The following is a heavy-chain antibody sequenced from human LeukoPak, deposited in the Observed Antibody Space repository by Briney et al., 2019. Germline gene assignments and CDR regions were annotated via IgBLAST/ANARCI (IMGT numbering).Heavy chain of an antibody. CDR3: ARDNPPVGSGNDAFDI. J-gene: IGHJ3*02. CDR2: ILYSGGT. V-gene: IGHV4-31*03. Sequence: PSENLSLTSTVSGGSISSDAYYWNWIRRPPGKGLEFIGYILYSGGTYYNPSLKSRLTISVDTSNNQVCLKLSSVTAADTAVYYWARDNPPVGSGNDAFDIWGQGTMVTVSS. D-gene: IGHD3-10*01. CDR1: GGSISSDAYY.